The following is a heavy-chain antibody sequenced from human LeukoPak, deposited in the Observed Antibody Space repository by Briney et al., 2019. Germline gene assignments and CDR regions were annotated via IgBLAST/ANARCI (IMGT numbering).Heavy chain of an antibody. V-gene: IGHV4-59*01. CDR3: ARVPPRSPHFDY. CDR1: GGSISSYY. Sequence: SETLSLTCTVSGGSISSYYWSWIRQPPGKGLEWIGYIYYSGSTNYNPSLKSRVTISVDTSKNQFSLKLSSVTAADTAVYYCARVPPRSPHFDYWGQGTLVTVSS. CDR2: IYYSGST. D-gene: IGHD6-13*01. J-gene: IGHJ4*02.